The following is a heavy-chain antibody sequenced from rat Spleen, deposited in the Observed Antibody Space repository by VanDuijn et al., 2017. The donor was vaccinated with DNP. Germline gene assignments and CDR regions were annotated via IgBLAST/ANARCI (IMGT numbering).Heavy chain of an antibody. D-gene: IGHD5-1*01. CDR2: INSVGST. J-gene: IGHJ2*01. CDR1: GYSITSGFR. Sequence: EVQLQESGPGLVKPSQSLSLTCSVTGYSITSGFRWTWIRKFPGNKLEWMGYINSVGSTDHNPSLKSRVSITRATSKNQFFLQVNSVTTEDTATYYCAIQLGVFDYWGQGVMVTVSS. V-gene: IGHV3-3*01. CDR3: AIQLGVFDY.